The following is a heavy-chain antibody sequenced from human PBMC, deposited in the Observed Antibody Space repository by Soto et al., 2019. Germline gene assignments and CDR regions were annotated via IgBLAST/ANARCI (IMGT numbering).Heavy chain of an antibody. Sequence: GASVKVSCKASGYTITSYGISWLRLATGQGLEWLGWISAYNGNTNYAQKLQGRVTMTTDTSTSTAYMELRSLRSDDTAVYYCARCLYYYDSSGSLDPDAFDIWGQGTMVTVSS. CDR2: ISAYNGNT. CDR3: ARCLYYYDSSGSLDPDAFDI. CDR1: GYTITSYG. J-gene: IGHJ3*02. V-gene: IGHV1-18*01. D-gene: IGHD3-22*01.